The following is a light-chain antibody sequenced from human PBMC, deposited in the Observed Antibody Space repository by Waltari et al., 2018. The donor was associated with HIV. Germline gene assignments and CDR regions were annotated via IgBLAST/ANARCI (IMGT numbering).Light chain of an antibody. Sequence: DIQMTQSPSSLPASVGDTVTITCRTSEIVKNSHLNWYQQKPGRAPNLLIFAVSSLQSGVSERFSGSGSGTEFTLTISSLQPEDFATYYCQQSFTSPVVTFGGGTKVEIK. CDR3: QQSFTSPVVT. CDR1: EIVKNSH. V-gene: IGKV1-39*01. CDR2: AVS. J-gene: IGKJ4*01.